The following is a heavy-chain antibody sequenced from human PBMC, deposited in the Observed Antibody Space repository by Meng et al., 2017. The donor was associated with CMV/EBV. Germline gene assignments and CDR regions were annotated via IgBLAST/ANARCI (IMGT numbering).Heavy chain of an antibody. CDR3: AKVRAEGRGVRGVLWFDP. D-gene: IGHD3-10*01. CDR2: ISGSGGST. J-gene: IGHJ5*02. V-gene: IGHV3-23*01. Sequence: ESLKISCAASGFTVSSNYMSWVRQAPGKGLEWVSAISGSGGSTYYADSVKGRFTISRDNSKNTLYLQMNSLRAEDTAVYYCAKVRAEGRGVRGVLWFDPWGQGTLVTVSS. CDR1: GFTVSSNY.